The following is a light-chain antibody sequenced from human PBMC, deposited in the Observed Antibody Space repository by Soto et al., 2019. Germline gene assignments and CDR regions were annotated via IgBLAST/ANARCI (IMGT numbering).Light chain of an antibody. CDR1: QSVSSN. CDR3: QQYNKWPRT. J-gene: IGKJ1*01. CDR2: GAS. Sequence: EIVMTLSPSTLSVSPGERATLSCRASQSVSSNLAWYQQKPGQAPRLLIYGASTRATGIPARFSGSGSGTEFTLTISSLQSEDFAVYYCQQYNKWPRTFGQGTKVDIK. V-gene: IGKV3-15*01.